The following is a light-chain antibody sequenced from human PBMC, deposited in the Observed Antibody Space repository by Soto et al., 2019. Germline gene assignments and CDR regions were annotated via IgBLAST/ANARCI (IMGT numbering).Light chain of an antibody. Sequence: QSVLTQPPSVSEAPRQRVTISCSGSRSNIGNNAVNWYQQLPGKAPKLLIYYDDLLPSGVSDRFSGAKSGTSASLAISGLQSEDESDYYCAAWDDSLNDYVFGTGPKVTVL. CDR2: YDD. CDR1: RSNIGNNA. CDR3: AAWDDSLNDYV. V-gene: IGLV1-36*01. J-gene: IGLJ1*01.